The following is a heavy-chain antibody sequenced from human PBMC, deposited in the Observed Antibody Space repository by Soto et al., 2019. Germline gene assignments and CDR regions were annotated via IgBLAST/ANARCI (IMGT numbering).Heavy chain of an antibody. D-gene: IGHD6-13*01. CDR3: ARGSRAAAGTGDYYYYMDV. V-gene: IGHV1-8*01. CDR1: GYTFTSYD. CDR2: MNPNSGNT. J-gene: IGHJ6*03. Sequence: ASVKVSCKASGYTFTSYDINWVRQATGQGLEWMGWMNPNSGNTGYAQKFQGRVTMTRNTSISTAYMELSSLRSEDTAVYYCARGSRAAAGTGDYYYYMDVWGKGTTVTVSS.